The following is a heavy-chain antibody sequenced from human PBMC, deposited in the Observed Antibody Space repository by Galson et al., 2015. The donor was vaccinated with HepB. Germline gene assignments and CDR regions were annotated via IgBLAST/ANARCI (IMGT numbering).Heavy chain of an antibody. V-gene: IGHV3-11*06. CDR3: ARVYGFSGFDY. CDR1: GFTFSDYY. Sequence: SLRLSCAASGFTFSDYYMSWIRQAPGKGLEWVSYISSSSSYANYADSVKGRFTISRDNAKNSLYLQMNSLRAEDTAVYYCARVYGFSGFDYWGQGTLVTVSS. CDR2: ISSSSSYA. J-gene: IGHJ4*02. D-gene: IGHD3-10*01.